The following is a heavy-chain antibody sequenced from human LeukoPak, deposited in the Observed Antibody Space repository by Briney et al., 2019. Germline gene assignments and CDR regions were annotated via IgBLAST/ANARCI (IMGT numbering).Heavy chain of an antibody. Sequence: GGSLRLSCAASGFTFDDYAMHWVRHAPGKGVEWVSLISGDGGSTYYADSVTGRFTISRDNSKNSLYLQMNSLRTEDTALYYCAKDSSYYLSFFDYWGQGTLVTVSS. V-gene: IGHV3-43*02. CDR2: ISGDGGST. J-gene: IGHJ4*02. CDR1: GFTFDDYA. CDR3: AKDSSYYLSFFDY. D-gene: IGHD3-10*01.